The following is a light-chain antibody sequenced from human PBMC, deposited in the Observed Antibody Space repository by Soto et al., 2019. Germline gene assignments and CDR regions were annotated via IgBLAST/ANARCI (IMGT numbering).Light chain of an antibody. V-gene: IGLV2-14*01. CDR3: SSYTSSSTYV. Sequence: QSALTQPASVSGSPGQSITISCTGTSSDVGGHNYVSWYQQHPGRAPKLMIYEVSNRPSGVSNHFPGSKSGNTASLTISGLQPEDEADYYCSSYTSSSTYVFGTGTKLTVL. CDR2: EVS. CDR1: SSDVGGHNY. J-gene: IGLJ1*01.